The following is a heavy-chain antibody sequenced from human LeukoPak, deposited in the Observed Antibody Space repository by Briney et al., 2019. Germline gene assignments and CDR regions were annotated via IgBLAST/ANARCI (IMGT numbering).Heavy chain of an antibody. CDR2: IYYSGST. J-gene: IGHJ2*01. V-gene: IGHV4-59*01. CDR3: ARGGYSYGYTDWYFDL. Sequence: SETLSLTCTVSGGSISSYYWSWIRQPPGKGLEWIGYIYYSGSTNYNPSLKSRVTLSVDTSKNQFSLKLSSVTAADTAVYYCARGGYSYGYTDWYFDLWGRGTLVTVSS. CDR1: GGSISSYY. D-gene: IGHD5-18*01.